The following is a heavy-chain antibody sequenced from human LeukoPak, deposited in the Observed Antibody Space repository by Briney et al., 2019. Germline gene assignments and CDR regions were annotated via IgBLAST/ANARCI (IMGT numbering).Heavy chain of an antibody. CDR3: AKDGGEYYDILTGYYPRLYYMDV. CDR1: GFTFTGYP. CDR2: IRYDGSNE. Sequence: GGSLRLSCAASGFTFTGYPMHWVRQPPGKGLEWVAFIRYDGSNEYYADSVKGRFTISRDNSKNTLYLQMNSLRAEDTAVYYCAKDGGEYYDILTGYYPRLYYMDVWGKGTTVTISS. V-gene: IGHV3-30*02. J-gene: IGHJ6*03. D-gene: IGHD3-9*01.